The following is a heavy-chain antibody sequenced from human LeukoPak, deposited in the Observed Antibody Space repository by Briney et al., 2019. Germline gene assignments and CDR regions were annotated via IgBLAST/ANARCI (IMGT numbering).Heavy chain of an antibody. V-gene: IGHV3-15*01. Sequence: GGSLRLSCAASGFTFSNAWMSWVRQAPGKGLEWVGRIKSKTDGGTTDYAAPVKGRFTISRDDSKNTLYLQMNSLRAEDTAVYYCASADHYDSSGYYYYWGQGTLVTVSS. J-gene: IGHJ4*02. CDR2: IKSKTDGGTT. D-gene: IGHD3-22*01. CDR1: GFTFSNAW. CDR3: ASADHYDSSGYYYY.